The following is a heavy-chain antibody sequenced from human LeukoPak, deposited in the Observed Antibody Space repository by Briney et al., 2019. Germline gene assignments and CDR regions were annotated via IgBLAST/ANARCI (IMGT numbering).Heavy chain of an antibody. CDR1: GFTFDGYG. V-gene: IGHV3-30*18. CDR2: ISYDGSNA. Sequence: GGSLRLSCAASGFTFDGYGMHWVRQAPGKGLEWVALISYDGSNAYYTDSVKGRFTISRDNSKNTLYLQMNSLRVEDTAVYYCAKDYDILTGYSNGYYFDYWGQGTLVIASS. D-gene: IGHD3-9*01. CDR3: AKDYDILTGYSNGYYFDY. J-gene: IGHJ4*02.